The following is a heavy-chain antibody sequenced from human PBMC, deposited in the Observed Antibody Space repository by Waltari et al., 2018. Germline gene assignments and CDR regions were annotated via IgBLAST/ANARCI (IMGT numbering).Heavy chain of an antibody. CDR2: IYWNDDK. D-gene: IGHD4-17*01. J-gene: IGHJ3*02. V-gene: IGHV2-5*01. Sequence: QITLKESGPTLVKPTQTLTLTCTFSGFSLSTSGVGVGWIRQPPGKALEWLALIYWNDDKRYSPSLKSRLTITKDTSKNQVVLTMTNMDPVDTATYYCAHQYYGDHVGGAFDIWGQGTMVTVSS. CDR3: AHQYYGDHVGGAFDI. CDR1: GFSLSTSGVG.